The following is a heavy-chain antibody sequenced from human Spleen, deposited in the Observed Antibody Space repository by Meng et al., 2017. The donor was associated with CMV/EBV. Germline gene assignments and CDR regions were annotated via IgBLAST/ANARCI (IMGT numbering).Heavy chain of an antibody. Sequence: SETLSLTCTVSGGSMSTYYWSWIRQPPGKGLEWIGYIYYSGSTNHNPSLKSRVTISLDTSKNQFSLKLSSVTAADTAVYYCARDGSSSSWYSFDYWGQGTLVTVSS. CDR3: ARDGSSSSWYSFDY. CDR1: GGSMSTYY. D-gene: IGHD6-13*01. V-gene: IGHV4-59*01. J-gene: IGHJ4*02. CDR2: IYYSGST.